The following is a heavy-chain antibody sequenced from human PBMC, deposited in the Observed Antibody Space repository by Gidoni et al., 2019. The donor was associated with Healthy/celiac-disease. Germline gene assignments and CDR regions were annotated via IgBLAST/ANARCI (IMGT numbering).Heavy chain of an antibody. D-gene: IGHD5-18*01. CDR2: IYHSGST. J-gene: IGHJ2*01. Sequence: QLQLQESGSGLVKPSQTLSLTCAVSGGSISSGGYSWSWIRQPPGKGLEWIGYIYHSGSTYYNPSLKSRVTISVDRSKNQFSLKLSSVTAADTAVYYCAREITRIQLQYFDLWGRGTLVTVSS. CDR3: AREITRIQLQYFDL. CDR1: GGSISSGGYS. V-gene: IGHV4-30-2*01.